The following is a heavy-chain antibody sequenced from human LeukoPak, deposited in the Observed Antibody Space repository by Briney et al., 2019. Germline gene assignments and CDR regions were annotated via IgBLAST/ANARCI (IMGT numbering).Heavy chain of an antibody. J-gene: IGHJ4*02. Sequence: PSQTLSLTCAVSGASISSGGCSWNWIRLPPGKGLEWIANIYHSGNTYYNPSLRSRVTISVDTSKNQFSLMLSSVTAADTALYYCARKKDYGGYVDYWGQGTLVTVSS. D-gene: IGHD4-23*01. CDR2: IYHSGNT. CDR1: GASISSGGCS. CDR3: ARKKDYGGYVDY. V-gene: IGHV4-30-2*01.